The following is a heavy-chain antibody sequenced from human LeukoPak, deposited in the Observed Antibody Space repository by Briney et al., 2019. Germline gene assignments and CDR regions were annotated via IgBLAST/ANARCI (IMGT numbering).Heavy chain of an antibody. CDR1: GGTFSSYA. V-gene: IGHV1-69*13. J-gene: IGHJ4*02. Sequence: SVKVSCKASGGTFSSYAISWVRQAPGQGLEWMGGIIPIFGTANYARKFQGRVTITADESTSTAYMELRSLRSDDTAVYYCAREGSGWYGHYFDYWGQGTLVTVSS. D-gene: IGHD6-19*01. CDR3: AREGSGWYGHYFDY. CDR2: IIPIFGTA.